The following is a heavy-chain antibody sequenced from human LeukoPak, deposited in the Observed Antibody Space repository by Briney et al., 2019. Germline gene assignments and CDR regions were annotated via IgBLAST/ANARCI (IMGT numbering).Heavy chain of an antibody. CDR2: IYYSGST. CDR1: GGSISSYY. J-gene: IGHJ5*02. V-gene: IGHV4-59*12. D-gene: IGHD6-13*01. CDR3: ARAAAIAAAASGLDWFDP. Sequence: SETLSLTCIVSGGSISSYYWSWIRQPPGKGLEWIGYIYYSGSTNYNPSLKSRVTISVDMSKNQFSLKLSSVTAADTAVYYCARAAAIAAAASGLDWFDPWGQGTLVTVSS.